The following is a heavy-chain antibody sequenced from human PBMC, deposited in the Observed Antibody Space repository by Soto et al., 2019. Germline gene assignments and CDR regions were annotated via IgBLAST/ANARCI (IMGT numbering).Heavy chain of an antibody. CDR2: INPKSGGT. V-gene: IGHV1-2*04. D-gene: IGHD1-26*01. CDR1: GYSFTDYH. Sequence: ASVKVSCKASGYSFTDYHINWVRQAPRQGLEWLGRINPKSGGTSTAQKFQGWVTMTRDRSISTVYMELTRLRSDGTAVYYCASTPYSGSYPGAHFDYWGQGTLVTFSS. CDR3: ASTPYSGSYPGAHFDY. J-gene: IGHJ4*02.